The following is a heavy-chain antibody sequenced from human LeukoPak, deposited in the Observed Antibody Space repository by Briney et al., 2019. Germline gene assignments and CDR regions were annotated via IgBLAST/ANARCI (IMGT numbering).Heavy chain of an antibody. CDR3: ATDFCIKPETTNDCYLGY. CDR1: GFTFSTYS. Sequence: GGSLRLSCAASGFTFSTYSMNWVRQAPGKGLEWVSSISSSSGYTYYADSVKGRFTISRDNAKNSLYLQMNSLKAEDTAVYYCATDFCIKPETTNDCYLGYWGQGTLVTVSS. D-gene: IGHD2-21*01. CDR2: ISSSSGYT. J-gene: IGHJ4*02. V-gene: IGHV3-21*01.